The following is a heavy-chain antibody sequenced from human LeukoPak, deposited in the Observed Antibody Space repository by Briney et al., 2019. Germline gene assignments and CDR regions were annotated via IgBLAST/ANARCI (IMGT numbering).Heavy chain of an antibody. Sequence: PGGSLRLSCAASGFTFSSYGMHWVRQAPGKGLEWVAVISYDASNKYYADSVKGRFTISRYNSKNTLYLQMNSLKAEDTAVYYCAKAASGSYYFDYWGQGTLVTVSS. CDR3: AKAASGSYYFDY. V-gene: IGHV3-30*18. CDR2: ISYDASNK. J-gene: IGHJ4*02. CDR1: GFTFSSYG. D-gene: IGHD1-26*01.